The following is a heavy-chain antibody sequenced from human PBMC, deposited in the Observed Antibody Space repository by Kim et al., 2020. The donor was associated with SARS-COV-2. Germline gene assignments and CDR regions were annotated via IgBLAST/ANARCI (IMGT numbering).Heavy chain of an antibody. CDR2: ISAYNGNT. V-gene: IGHV1-18*01. CDR3: ARDQSSSTWLRYYYGMDV. J-gene: IGHJ6*02. CDR1: GYTFTSYG. D-gene: IGHD6-13*01. Sequence: ASVKVSCKASGYTFTSYGISWVRQAPGQGLDWMGWISAYNGNTNYAHKLQGRVTMTTDTSTSTAYMELRSLRSDDTAVYYCARDQSSSTWLRYYYGMDVWGQGTTVTVSS.